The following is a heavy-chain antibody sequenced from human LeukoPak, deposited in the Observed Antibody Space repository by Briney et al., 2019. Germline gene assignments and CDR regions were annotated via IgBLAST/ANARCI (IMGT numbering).Heavy chain of an antibody. CDR2: ISGSGGST. CDR1: GFTFSSYA. V-gene: IGHV3-23*01. D-gene: IGHD4-17*01. CDR3: AKDTDYGDYGGVLDY. Sequence: GGSLRLSCAAFGFTFSSYAMSWVRQAPGKGLEWVSAISGSGGSTYYADSVKGRFTISRDNSKNTLYLQMNSLRAEDTAVYYCAKDTDYGDYGGVLDYWGQGTLVTVSS. J-gene: IGHJ4*02.